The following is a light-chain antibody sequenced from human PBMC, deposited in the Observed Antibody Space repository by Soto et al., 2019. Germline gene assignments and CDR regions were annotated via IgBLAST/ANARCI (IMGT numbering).Light chain of an antibody. Sequence: EIVLTQSPGTLSLSPGERATLSCRASQSVSSSYFAWYQQKPGQAPRLLIYGASSRATGIPDRFSGSGSGTDFTITISRLEPEDFAVYYCQQYGTSPRTFGQGTKVEIK. V-gene: IGKV3-20*01. CDR1: QSVSSSY. CDR2: GAS. CDR3: QQYGTSPRT. J-gene: IGKJ1*01.